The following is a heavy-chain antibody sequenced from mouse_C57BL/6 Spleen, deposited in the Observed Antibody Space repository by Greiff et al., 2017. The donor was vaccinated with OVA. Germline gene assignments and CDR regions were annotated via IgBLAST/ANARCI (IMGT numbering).Heavy chain of an antibody. V-gene: IGHV1-81*01. CDR1: GYTFTSYG. D-gene: IGHD4-1*01. CDR2: IYPRSGNT. CDR3: ARRTGTEGNYFDY. J-gene: IGHJ2*01. Sequence: VQLQESGAELARPGASVKLSCKASGYTFTSYGISWVKQRTGQGLEWIGEIYPRSGNTYYNEKFKGKATLTADKSSSTAYMELRSLTSEDSAVYFCARRTGTEGNYFDYWGQGTTLTVSS.